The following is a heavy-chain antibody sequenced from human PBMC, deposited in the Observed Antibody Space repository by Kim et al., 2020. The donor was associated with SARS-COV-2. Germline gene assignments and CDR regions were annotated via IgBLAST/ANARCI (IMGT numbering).Heavy chain of an antibody. D-gene: IGHD6-6*01. CDR3: ARDSIAARLDY. Sequence: KYYADSVKGRFTISRDNSKNTLYLQMNSLRAEDTAVYYCARDSIAARLDYWGQGTLVTVSS. CDR2: K. J-gene: IGHJ4*02. V-gene: IGHV3-30*01.